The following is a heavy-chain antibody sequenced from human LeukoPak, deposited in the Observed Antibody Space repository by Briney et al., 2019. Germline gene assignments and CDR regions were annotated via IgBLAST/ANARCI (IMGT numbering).Heavy chain of an antibody. V-gene: IGHV1-18*01. CDR3: ARGNCGGDCYAFDM. J-gene: IGHJ3*02. CDR2: ISGYNGKK. Sequence: ASVKVSCKASGYSFTSYGFSWVRQAPGQGLEWMGWISGYNGKKNYSQKFQGRVTMTTDTSTSTAYMELRGLRSDDTAVYYCARGNCGGDCYAFDMWGQGTMVTVSS. CDR1: GYSFTSYG. D-gene: IGHD2-21*02.